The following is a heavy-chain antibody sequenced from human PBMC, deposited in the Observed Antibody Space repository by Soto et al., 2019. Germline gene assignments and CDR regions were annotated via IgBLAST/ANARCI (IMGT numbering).Heavy chain of an antibody. V-gene: IGHV1-69*13. J-gene: IGHJ6*02. Sequence: SVKVSCKASGGTFSSYAISWVRQAPGQGLEWMGGIIPIFGTANYAQKFQGRVTITADESTSTAYMELSSLRSEDTAVYYCARPNRGGDFWSGYQYYYYYGMDVWGQGTTVTVSS. CDR2: IIPIFGTA. CDR3: ARPNRGGDFWSGYQYYYYYGMDV. D-gene: IGHD3-3*01. CDR1: GGTFSSYA.